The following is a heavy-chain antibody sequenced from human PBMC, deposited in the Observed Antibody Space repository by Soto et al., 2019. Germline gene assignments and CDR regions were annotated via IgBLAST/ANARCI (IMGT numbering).Heavy chain of an antibody. J-gene: IGHJ4*02. CDR2: ISAHNGNT. D-gene: IGHD1-1*01. CDR1: GYTFTSYG. CDR3: AGGRYGDY. V-gene: IGHV1-18*01. Sequence: QVHLVQSGAEVKKPGASVKVSCKCSGYTFTSYGITWVRQAPGQGLEWMGWISAHNGNTDYAQKVQGRVTVTRDTSTSTAYMELRSLRSDGTAVYYCAGGRYGDYWGQGALVTVSS.